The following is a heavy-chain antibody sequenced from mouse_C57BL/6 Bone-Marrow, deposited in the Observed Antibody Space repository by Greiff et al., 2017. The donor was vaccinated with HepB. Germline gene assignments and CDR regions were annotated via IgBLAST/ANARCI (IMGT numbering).Heavy chain of an antibody. CDR1: GYAFSSSW. Sequence: QVQLKESGPELVKPGASVKISCKASGYAFSSSWMNWVKQRPGKGLEWIGRIYPGDGDTNYNGKFKGKATLTADKSSSTAYMQISSLTSEDSAVYFCARGSYLYYAMDYWGQGTSVTVSS. CDR3: ARGSYLYYAMDY. J-gene: IGHJ4*01. V-gene: IGHV1-82*01. CDR2: IYPGDGDT. D-gene: IGHD1-1*02.